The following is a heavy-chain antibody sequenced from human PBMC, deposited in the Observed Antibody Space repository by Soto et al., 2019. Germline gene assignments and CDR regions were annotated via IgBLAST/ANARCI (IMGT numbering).Heavy chain of an antibody. CDR3: ARGGYYDNSWGKLSHYGLDV. Sequence: QVQLAQSTGEVKKPGASVRVSCKATGYTFIRYGIAWVRQAPGQGFEWMGWISPYNDHTVYAQKFPGRVTMTADTSTRTVYMNLRVLKSDDTAVYYCARGGYYDNSWGKLSHYGLDVWGQGTSVSVSS. V-gene: IGHV1-18*01. CDR1: GYTFIRYG. D-gene: IGHD3-16*01. J-gene: IGHJ6*02. CDR2: ISPYNDHT.